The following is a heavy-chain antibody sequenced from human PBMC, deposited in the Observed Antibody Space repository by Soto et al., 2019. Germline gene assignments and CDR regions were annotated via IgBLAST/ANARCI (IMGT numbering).Heavy chain of an antibody. CDR3: AKDVAMITVGEVIGPHYMDV. CDR1: GFTFSSYG. J-gene: IGHJ6*03. CDR2: ISYDGSNK. V-gene: IGHV3-30*18. D-gene: IGHD3-16*02. Sequence: PGGSLRLSCAASGFTFSSYGMHWVRQAPGKGLEWVAVISYDGSNKYYADSVKGRFTISRDNSKNTLYLQMNSLRAEDTAVYYCAKDVAMITVGEVIGPHYMDVWGKGNTVTVS.